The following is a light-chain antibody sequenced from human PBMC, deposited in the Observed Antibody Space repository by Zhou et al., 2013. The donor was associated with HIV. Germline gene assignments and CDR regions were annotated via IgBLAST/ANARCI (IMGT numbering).Light chain of an antibody. CDR3: QQYGSSPPNT. V-gene: IGKV3-20*01. J-gene: IGKJ2*01. CDR1: QSLTSSY. Sequence: EIVLTQSPGTLALSPGERATLSCRASQSLTSSYLAWYQQKPGQSPRLLIYGASGRATGIPDRFSGSGSGTDFTLTISRLEPEDLAVYYCQQYGSSPPNTFGQGTRLEIK. CDR2: GAS.